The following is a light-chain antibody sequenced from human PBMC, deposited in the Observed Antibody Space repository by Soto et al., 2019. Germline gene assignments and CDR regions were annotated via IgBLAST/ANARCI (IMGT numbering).Light chain of an antibody. J-gene: IGKJ4*01. Sequence: EIVLTQPPATLSLSPGERATLSCRASQSVSSYLAWYQQKPGQAPRLLIYDASNRATGIPARFSGSGSGTDFTLTISSLEPEVCAVYYCQRRSNWPSFGGGTKVEIK. CDR3: QRRSNWPS. V-gene: IGKV3-11*01. CDR1: QSVSSY. CDR2: DAS.